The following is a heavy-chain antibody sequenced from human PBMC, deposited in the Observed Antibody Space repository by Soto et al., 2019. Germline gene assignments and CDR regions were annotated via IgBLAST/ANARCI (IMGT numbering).Heavy chain of an antibody. D-gene: IGHD3-22*01. V-gene: IGHV3-48*01. CDR2: ISSSSSTI. J-gene: IGHJ4*02. CDR1: GFTFSSYS. CDR3: AGDRPMIVANY. Sequence: GGSLRLSCAASGFTFSSYSMNWVRQAPGKGLEWVSYISSSSSTIYYADSVKGRFTISRDNAKNSLYLQMNSLRAEDTAVYYCAGDRPMIVANYWGQGTLVTVSS.